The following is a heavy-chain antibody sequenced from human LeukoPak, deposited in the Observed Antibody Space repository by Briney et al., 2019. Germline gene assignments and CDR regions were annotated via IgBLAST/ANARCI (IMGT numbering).Heavy chain of an antibody. V-gene: IGHV1-69*13. D-gene: IGHD3-22*01. J-gene: IGHJ1*01. CDR3: ARTYYYDSSGYYPKYFQH. Sequence: SVKVSCKASGGTFISYAISWVRQAPGQGLEWMGGIIPIFGTANYAQKFQGRVTITADESTSTAYMELSSLRSEDTAVYYCARTYYYDSSGYYPKYFQHWGQGTLVTVSS. CDR2: IIPIFGTA. CDR1: GGTFISYA.